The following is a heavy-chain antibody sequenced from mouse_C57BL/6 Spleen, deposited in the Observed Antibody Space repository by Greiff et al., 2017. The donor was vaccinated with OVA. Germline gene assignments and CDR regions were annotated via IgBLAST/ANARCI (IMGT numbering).Heavy chain of an antibody. J-gene: IGHJ4*01. CDR3: ARWGHYYGSSSRYYYAMDY. CDR1: GYTFTSYW. Sequence: VKLQQPGAELVRPGSSVKLSCKASGYTFTSYWMDWVKQRPGQGLEWIGNIYPSDSETHYNQKFKDKATLTVDKSSSTAYMQLSSLTSEDSAVYYCARWGHYYGSSSRYYYAMDYWGQGTSVTVSS. V-gene: IGHV1-61*01. D-gene: IGHD1-1*01. CDR2: IYPSDSET.